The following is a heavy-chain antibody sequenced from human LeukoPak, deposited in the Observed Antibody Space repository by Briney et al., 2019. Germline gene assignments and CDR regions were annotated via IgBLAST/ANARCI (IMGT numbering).Heavy chain of an antibody. CDR1: GFTISSYA. J-gene: IGHJ4*02. CDR2: ISGSGGST. V-gene: IGHV3-23*01. CDR3: AKDLYGSGSYSFDY. Sequence: GGSLRLSCAASGFTISSYAMSWVRQAPGKGLEWVSAISGSGGSTYYADSVKGRFTISRDNSKNTLYLQMNSLRAEDTAVYYCAKDLYGSGSYSFDYWGQGTLVTVSS. D-gene: IGHD3-10*01.